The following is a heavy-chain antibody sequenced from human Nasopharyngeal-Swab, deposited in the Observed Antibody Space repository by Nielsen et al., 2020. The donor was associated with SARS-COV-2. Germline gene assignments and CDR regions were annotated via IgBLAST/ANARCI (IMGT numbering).Heavy chain of an antibody. CDR2: ISGSGGST. D-gene: IGHD3-10*01. J-gene: IGHJ3*02. Sequence: WIRQPPGKGLEWVSAISGSGGSTYYADSVKGRFTISRDNSKNTLYLQMNSLRAEDTAVYYCAKDQLWFGELSLNAFDIWGQGTMVTVSS. V-gene: IGHV3-23*01. CDR3: AKDQLWFGELSLNAFDI.